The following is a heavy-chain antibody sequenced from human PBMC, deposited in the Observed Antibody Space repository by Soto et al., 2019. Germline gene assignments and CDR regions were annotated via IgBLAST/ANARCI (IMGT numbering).Heavy chain of an antibody. CDR3: ATDGGIAVAGTNAFDI. CDR1: GYTFTSYA. J-gene: IGHJ3*02. D-gene: IGHD6-19*01. Sequence: GASVKVSCKASGYTFTSYAMHWVRQAPGQRLEWMGWINAGNGNTKYSQKFQGRVTITRDTSTSTAYMELSSLRSEDTAVYYCATDGGIAVAGTNAFDIWGQGTMVTVSS. V-gene: IGHV1-3*01. CDR2: INAGNGNT.